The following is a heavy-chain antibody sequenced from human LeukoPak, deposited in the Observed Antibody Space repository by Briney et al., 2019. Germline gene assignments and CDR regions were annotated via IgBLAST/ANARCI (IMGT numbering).Heavy chain of an antibody. CDR3: ARVAVQTRYYDFWSGYYLY. CDR2: IKQDGSEK. J-gene: IGHJ4*02. V-gene: IGHV3-7*01. CDR1: GFTFSSYW. Sequence: GGSLRLSCAASGFTFSSYWMSWVRQAPGKGLEWVANIKQDGSEKYYVDSVKGRFTISRDNAKNSLYLQMNSLRAEDTAVYYCARVAVQTRYYDFWSGYYLYRGQGTLVTVSS. D-gene: IGHD3-3*01.